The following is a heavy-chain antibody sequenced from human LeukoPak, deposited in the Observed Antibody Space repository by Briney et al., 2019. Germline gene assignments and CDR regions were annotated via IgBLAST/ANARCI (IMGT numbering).Heavy chain of an antibody. Sequence: SETLSLTCTVSGGSISSYYWSWFRQPPGKGLGWIGYIYYSGSTNYNPSLKSRVTISVDTSKNQLSLKLSSVTAADTAVYYCASDSSGWSYFDYWGQGTLVTVSS. J-gene: IGHJ4*02. CDR2: IYYSGST. V-gene: IGHV4-59*01. D-gene: IGHD6-19*01. CDR3: ASDSSGWSYFDY. CDR1: GGSISSYY.